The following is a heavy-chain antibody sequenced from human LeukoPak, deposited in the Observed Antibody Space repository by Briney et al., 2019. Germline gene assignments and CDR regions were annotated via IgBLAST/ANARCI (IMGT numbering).Heavy chain of an antibody. CDR3: ARERDPYYDDSMEGAFDI. CDR1: GGSISSSY. CDR2: IYTSGST. V-gene: IGHV4-4*07. D-gene: IGHD3-22*01. Sequence: QTSETLSLTCTVSGGSISSSYCSWIRQPARNGLEWIGRIYTSGSTNYNPSLKCRVTMSVDTSKTQFSLKLSSVTAADTAVYYCARERDPYYDDSMEGAFDIWGQGTMATVSS. J-gene: IGHJ3*02.